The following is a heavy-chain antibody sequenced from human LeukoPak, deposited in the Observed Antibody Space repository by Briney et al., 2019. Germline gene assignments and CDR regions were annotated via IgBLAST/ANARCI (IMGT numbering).Heavy chain of an antibody. CDR2: INHSGST. J-gene: IGHJ4*02. V-gene: IGHV4-34*01. CDR1: GGSFSGYY. Sequence: SSETLSLTCAVYGGSFSGYYWSWIRQPPGKGLEWIGEINHSGSTNYNPSLKSRVTISVDTSKNQFSLKLSSVTAADTAVYYCARLRTGNFDYWGQGTLVTVSS. D-gene: IGHD7-27*01. CDR3: ARLRTGNFDY.